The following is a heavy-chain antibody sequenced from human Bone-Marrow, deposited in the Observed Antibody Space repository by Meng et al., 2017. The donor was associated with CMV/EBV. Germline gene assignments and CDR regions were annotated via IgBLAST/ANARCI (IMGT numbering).Heavy chain of an antibody. Sequence: SETLSLTCAVYGVSFSGYYLSWIRQPPGKGLEWIGEINHSGSTNYNPSLKSRVTTSVDTSKNQFSLKLSSVTAGDTAVYYCARGRGEAGGVVSMVRGVTRRYGMDVWGQGTTVTVSS. D-gene: IGHD3-10*01. J-gene: IGHJ6*02. CDR1: GVSFSGYY. V-gene: IGHV4-34*01. CDR2: INHSGST. CDR3: ARGRGEAGGVVSMVRGVTRRYGMDV.